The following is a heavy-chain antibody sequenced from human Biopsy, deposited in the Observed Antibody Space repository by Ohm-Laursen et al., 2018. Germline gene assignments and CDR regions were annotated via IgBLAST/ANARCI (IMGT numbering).Heavy chain of an antibody. CDR1: GGPSSNYA. Sequence: ASVKVSCKVSGGPSSNYAFSWVRQAPGQGLEWVGRIVPILGHLNYAQRFQGRVSITADKSTSYVYMELSRLTSGDTAVYYCAADADGYYTEFDYWGPGTLVTVSS. CDR2: IVPILGHL. V-gene: IGHV1-69*04. J-gene: IGHJ4*02. CDR3: AADADGYYTEFDY. D-gene: IGHD3-3*01.